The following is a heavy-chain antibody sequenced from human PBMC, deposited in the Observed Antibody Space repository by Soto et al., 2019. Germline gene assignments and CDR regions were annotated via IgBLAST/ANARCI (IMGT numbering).Heavy chain of an antibody. D-gene: IGHD6-13*01. CDR2: IYYSGST. V-gene: IGHV4-39*01. CDR3: ARRGSSSWYGY. Sequence: QLQMQESGPGLVKLSETLSLTCTVSGGSISSSSNYWGWIRQPPGKGLEWIGSIYYSGSTYYNPSLKSRVTISVDTSKNQFSLKLSSVTAADTAVYYCARRGSSSWYGYWGQGTLVTVSS. CDR1: GGSISSSSNY. J-gene: IGHJ4*02.